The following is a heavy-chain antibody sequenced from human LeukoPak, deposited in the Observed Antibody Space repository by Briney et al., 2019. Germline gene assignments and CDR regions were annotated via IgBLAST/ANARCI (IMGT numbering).Heavy chain of an antibody. V-gene: IGHV3-23*01. D-gene: IGHD2-2*01. CDR2: ISAGGDIT. CDR3: AKVLLGYCNSASCSSFDY. CDR1: GFTFSSYA. Sequence: GGSLRLSCAASGFTFSSYAMSWVRQPPGKGLEWVSTISAGGDITYYADSVKGRFTISRDNSKNTLLLQMNSLRAEDTAVYYCAKVLLGYCNSASCSSFDYWGQGTLVTVSS. J-gene: IGHJ4*02.